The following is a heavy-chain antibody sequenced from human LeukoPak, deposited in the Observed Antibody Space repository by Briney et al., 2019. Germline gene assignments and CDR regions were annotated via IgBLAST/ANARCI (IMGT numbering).Heavy chain of an antibody. V-gene: IGHV3-21*01. Sequence: GGSLRLSCAASGFTFSSYSMNWVRQAPGKGLEWVSSISSSSNYIYYADSVKGRFTISRDNSKNTLYLQMGSLRAEDMAVYYCARGGYQPYYYYYMDVWGKGTTVTISS. CDR2: ISSSSNYI. CDR1: GFTFSSYS. CDR3: ARGGYQPYYYYYMDV. J-gene: IGHJ6*03. D-gene: IGHD2-2*01.